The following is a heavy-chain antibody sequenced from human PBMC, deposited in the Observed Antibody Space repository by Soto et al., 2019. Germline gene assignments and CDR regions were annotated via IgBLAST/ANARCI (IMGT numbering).Heavy chain of an antibody. CDR2: IIPIFGTA. Sequence: SVKVSCKASGGTFSSYAISWVRQAPGQGLEWMGGIIPIFGTANYAQKFQGRVTITADESTSTAYMELSSLRSEDTAVYYCARDSSGYCSGGSCYSDVWGQGTTVTVSS. CDR3: ARDSSGYCSGGSCYSDV. V-gene: IGHV1-69*13. J-gene: IGHJ6*02. CDR1: GGTFSSYA. D-gene: IGHD2-15*01.